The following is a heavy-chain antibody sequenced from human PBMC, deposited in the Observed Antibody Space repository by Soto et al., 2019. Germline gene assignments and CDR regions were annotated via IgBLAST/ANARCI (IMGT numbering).Heavy chain of an antibody. D-gene: IGHD6-19*01. J-gene: IGHJ4*01. CDR3: ARAVAVAADFDY. V-gene: IGHV1-3*05. CDR2: INAGNGNT. CDR1: GYTFAGYA. Sequence: QVQLVQSGAEEKKPGASVKVSCKASGYTFAGYAMHWVRQAPGQRLEWMGWINAGNGNTKYSQKFQGRVTITRDTSASAAYMELSSLSSEDTAVYYCARAVAVAADFDYWGHGTLVTVSS.